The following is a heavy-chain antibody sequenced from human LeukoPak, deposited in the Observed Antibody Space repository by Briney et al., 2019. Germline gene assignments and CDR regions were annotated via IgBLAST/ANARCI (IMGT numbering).Heavy chain of an antibody. J-gene: IGHJ4*02. CDR1: GFTFSNYN. Sequence: GGSLRLSCAASGFTFSNYNMNWARQAPGKGLEWISYISSRGDSVYYAYSVQGRFTISRDNGKNSLYLQMNSLRAEDTAVYYCAKDRRGYCSGGSCYYNFDYWGQGTLVTVSS. CDR2: ISSRGDSV. CDR3: AKDRRGYCSGGSCYYNFDY. V-gene: IGHV3-48*01. D-gene: IGHD2-15*01.